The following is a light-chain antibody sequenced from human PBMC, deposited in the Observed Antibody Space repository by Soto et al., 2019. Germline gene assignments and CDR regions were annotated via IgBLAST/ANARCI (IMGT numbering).Light chain of an antibody. CDR1: RRDVGGYNY. V-gene: IGLV2-14*01. CDR2: EVS. Sequence: QSALTQPASVSGSTGQSITISCTGTRRDVGGYNYVSWYQQHPGKAPKLMIYEVSNRPSGVSNRFSGSKSGNTASLTISGLKAEDEADYYCSSYTSSSTLVFGGGTKLTVL. CDR3: SSYTSSSTLV. J-gene: IGLJ3*02.